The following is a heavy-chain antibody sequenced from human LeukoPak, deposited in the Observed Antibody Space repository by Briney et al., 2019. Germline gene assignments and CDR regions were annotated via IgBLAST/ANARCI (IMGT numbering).Heavy chain of an antibody. Sequence: ASVKVSCKASGGTFSSYAISWVRQAPGQGLEWMGWINPNSGGTNYAQKFQGRVTMTRDTSISTAYMELSRLRSDDTAVYYCASYGSYYEAFDIWGQGTMVTVSS. J-gene: IGHJ3*02. CDR2: INPNSGGT. CDR1: GGTFSSYA. V-gene: IGHV1-2*02. D-gene: IGHD1-26*01. CDR3: ASYGSYYEAFDI.